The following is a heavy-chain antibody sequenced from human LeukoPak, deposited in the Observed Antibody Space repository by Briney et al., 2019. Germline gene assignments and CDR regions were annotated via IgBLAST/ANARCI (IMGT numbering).Heavy chain of an antibody. CDR2: IYYSGST. CDR3: ARDQYYYGMDV. V-gene: IGHV4-59*01. Sequence: PSETLSLTCTVSGGSISSYYWSWIRQPPGKGLEWIGYIYYSGSTNYNPSLKSRVTISVDTSKNQFSLKLSSVTAADTAVYCCARDQYYYGMDVWGQGTTVTVSS. CDR1: GGSISSYY. J-gene: IGHJ6*02.